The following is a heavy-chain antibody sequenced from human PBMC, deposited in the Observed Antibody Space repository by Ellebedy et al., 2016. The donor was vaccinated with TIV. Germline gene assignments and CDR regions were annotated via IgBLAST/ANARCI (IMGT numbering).Heavy chain of an antibody. CDR1: EFTFSDFW. CDR2: INKDGSEA. J-gene: IGHJ4*02. Sequence: GESLKISCVASEFTFSDFWMSWVRQAPGTGLEWVANINKDGSEAYYVDSIKGRFTISRDNTKNSLALQMSSLGVEDTAVYYCARWRDGSGWNLDYWGQGTLLSVSS. CDR3: ARWRDGSGWNLDY. D-gene: IGHD6-19*01. V-gene: IGHV3-7*03.